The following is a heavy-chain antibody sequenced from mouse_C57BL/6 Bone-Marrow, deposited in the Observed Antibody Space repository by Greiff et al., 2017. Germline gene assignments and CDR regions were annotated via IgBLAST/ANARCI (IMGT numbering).Heavy chain of an antibody. J-gene: IGHJ3*01. D-gene: IGHD3-2*02. CDR3: ARQLRGWFAY. V-gene: IGHV1-55*01. CDR1: GYTFTSSW. CDR2: IYPGSGST. Sequence: QVQLKQPGAELVKPGASVKMSCKASGYTFTSSWITWVKQRPGQGLEWIGDIYPGSGSTNYNEKFKSKATLTVDTSSSTAYMQLSSLTSEDSAVYYCARQLRGWFAYWGQGTLVTVSA.